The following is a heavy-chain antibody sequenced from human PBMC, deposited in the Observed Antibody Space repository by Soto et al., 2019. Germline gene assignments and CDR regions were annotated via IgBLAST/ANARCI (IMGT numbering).Heavy chain of an antibody. CDR1: GFTFSNYA. CDR3: ARDRLPGAFVGCFDP. Sequence: QPGGSLRLSCATSGFTFSNYAIYWVRQAPGKGLGWVAVISFDGSNSYYPDSVKGRFTISRDNSKNTLYLQMNSLRPEDTAVYYCARDRLPGAFVGCFDPWGQGTLVTVSS. J-gene: IGHJ5*02. D-gene: IGHD2-2*01. V-gene: IGHV3-30-3*01. CDR2: ISFDGSNS.